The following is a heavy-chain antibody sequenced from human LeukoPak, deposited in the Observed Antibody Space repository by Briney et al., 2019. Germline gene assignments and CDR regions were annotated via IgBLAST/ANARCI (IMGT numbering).Heavy chain of an antibody. CDR1: GCPIISYY. CDR2: IYTSGST. Sequence: AETLSLTFTVSGCPIISYYWSGIRQPAGKGLEGMGRIYTSGSTNYNPSLKSRVTMSVDTSKNQFSLKLSSVTAADTAVYYCARVACSGGSSYSGWFDPWGQGTLVTVSS. V-gene: IGHV4-4*07. CDR3: ARVACSGGSSYSGWFDP. D-gene: IGHD2-15*01. J-gene: IGHJ5*02.